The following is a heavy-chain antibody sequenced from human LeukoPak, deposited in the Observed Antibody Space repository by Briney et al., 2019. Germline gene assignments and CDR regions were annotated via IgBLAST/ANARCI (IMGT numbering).Heavy chain of an antibody. V-gene: IGHV4-59*08. CDR1: GGSISGYY. D-gene: IGHD1-14*01. CDR3: ARFSSTTWAFDF. CDR2: IYYSGNT. J-gene: IGHJ4*02. Sequence: SETLSLTCTVSGGSISGYYWSWIRQPPGKGLEWIAYIYYSGNTNYNPSLKSRVTISLDTSNNQFSLRLSSVTAADTAVYYCARFSSTTWAFDFWGQGTLVTVSS.